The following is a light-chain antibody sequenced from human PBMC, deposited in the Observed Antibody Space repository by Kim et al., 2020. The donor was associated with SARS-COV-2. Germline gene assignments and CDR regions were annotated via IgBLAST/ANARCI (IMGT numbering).Light chain of an antibody. Sequence: GQGITISCSGSSSNIGINYVYWYQQLPGTAPKLLIYRNNQRPSGVPDRFSGSKSGTSASLAISGLRSEDEADYHCATWDDSLSGVVFGGGTQLTVL. CDR1: SSNIGINY. V-gene: IGLV1-47*01. CDR2: RNN. J-gene: IGLJ2*01. CDR3: ATWDDSLSGVV.